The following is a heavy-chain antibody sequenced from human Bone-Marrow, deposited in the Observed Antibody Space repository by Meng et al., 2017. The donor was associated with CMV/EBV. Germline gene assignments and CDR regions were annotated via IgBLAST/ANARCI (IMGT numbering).Heavy chain of an antibody. Sequence: SETLSLTCTVSGGSVSTGTYYWIWIRQPPGKGLEWIGYIYYTGSTNYNPSLKSRVTISADTSNNQFSLRLTSVTAADTAVYYCARASGTTNLATDYWGQGTTVTVSS. CDR2: IYYTGST. J-gene: IGHJ4*02. CDR3: ARASGTTNLATDY. D-gene: IGHD1-7*01. V-gene: IGHV4-61*01. CDR1: GGSVSTGTYY.